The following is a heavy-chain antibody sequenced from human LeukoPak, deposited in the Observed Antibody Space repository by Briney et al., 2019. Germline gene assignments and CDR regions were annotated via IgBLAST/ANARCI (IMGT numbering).Heavy chain of an antibody. Sequence: ASVKVSCKASGYTVTSYCISWVRQAPGQGLEWMGWISAYNGNTNYAQKLQGRVTMTTDTSTSTAYMELRSLRSDDTAVYYCARDLLRELAAAQVEIDHFRYFDYWGQGTLVTVSS. CDR2: ISAYNGNT. CDR1: GYTVTSYC. V-gene: IGHV1-18*01. D-gene: IGHD6-13*01. CDR3: ARDLLRELAAAQVEIDHFRYFDY. J-gene: IGHJ4*02.